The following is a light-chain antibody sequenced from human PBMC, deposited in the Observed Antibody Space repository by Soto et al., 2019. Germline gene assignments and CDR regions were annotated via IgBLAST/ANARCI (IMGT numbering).Light chain of an antibody. CDR3: QQFGTSPLVT. Sequence: EIVLTHSPGTLSLSPWERATLSFSASQSVNTKHLAWYQQKPGQAPRLLIYGVSSRATGIPDRFSGSGSGTDFILTISRVEPEDFAVYYCQQFGTSPLVTFGPGTKVDI. J-gene: IGKJ3*01. CDR1: QSVNTKH. V-gene: IGKV3-20*01. CDR2: GVS.